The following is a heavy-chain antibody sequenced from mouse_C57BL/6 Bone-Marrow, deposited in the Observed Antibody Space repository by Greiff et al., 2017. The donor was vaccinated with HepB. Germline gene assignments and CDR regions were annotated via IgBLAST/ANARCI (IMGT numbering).Heavy chain of an antibody. CDR2: ISSGSSTI. Sequence: EVKVVESGGGLVKPGGSLKLSCAASGFTFSDYGMHWVRQAPEKGLEWVAYISSGSSTIYYADTVKCRFTISRDNAKNTLFLQMTSLRSDDTAMYYCARNDYYGSSPAWFAYWGQVTLVTVSA. D-gene: IGHD1-1*01. CDR1: GFTFSDYG. J-gene: IGHJ3*01. V-gene: IGHV5-17*01. CDR3: ARNDYYGSSPAWFAY.